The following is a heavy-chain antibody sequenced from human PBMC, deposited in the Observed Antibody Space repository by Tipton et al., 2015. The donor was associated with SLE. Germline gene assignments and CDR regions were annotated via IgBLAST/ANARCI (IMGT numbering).Heavy chain of an antibody. CDR1: GFTFSDYY. J-gene: IGHJ3*02. CDR3: ARKELGINAFDI. Sequence: GSLRLSCAASGFTFSDYYMSWIRQAPGKGLEWVSYISSSSSYTNYADSVKGRFTISRDNAENSLYLQMNSLRAEDTAVYYCARKELGINAFDIWGQGTMVTVSS. V-gene: IGHV3-11*06. CDR2: ISSSSSYT. D-gene: IGHD7-27*01.